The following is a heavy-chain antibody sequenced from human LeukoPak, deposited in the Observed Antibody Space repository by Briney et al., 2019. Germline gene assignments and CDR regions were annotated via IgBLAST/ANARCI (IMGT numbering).Heavy chain of an antibody. Sequence: SMKVSCKASGGTFSSYAISWVRQAPGQGLEWMGGIIPIFGTANYAQKFQGRVTITADKSTSTAYMELSSLRSEDTAVYYCARSVSGSYKPFDYWGQGTLVTVSS. V-gene: IGHV1-69*06. D-gene: IGHD3-10*01. CDR1: GGTFSSYA. CDR2: IIPIFGTA. J-gene: IGHJ4*02. CDR3: ARSVSGSYKPFDY.